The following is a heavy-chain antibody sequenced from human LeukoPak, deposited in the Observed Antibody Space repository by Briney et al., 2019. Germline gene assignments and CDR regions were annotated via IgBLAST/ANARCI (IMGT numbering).Heavy chain of an antibody. J-gene: IGHJ4*02. CDR1: GFTFSDYY. Sequence: PGGSLRLSCAASGFTFSDYYMNWIRQAPGKGLEWVSYISSSGNTIYYADSVKGRFTISRDNAKNSLYLQMNSLRAEDTAVYYCARDQGKFGIAAAGIDYWGQGTLVTVSS. D-gene: IGHD6-13*01. CDR2: ISSSGNTI. CDR3: ARDQGKFGIAAAGIDY. V-gene: IGHV3-11*01.